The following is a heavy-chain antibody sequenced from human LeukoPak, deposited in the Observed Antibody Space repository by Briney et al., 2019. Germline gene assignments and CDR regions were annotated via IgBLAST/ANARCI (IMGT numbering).Heavy chain of an antibody. CDR3: ARFYYDSSGYYRSFDY. CDR1: GGSISSYY. V-gene: IGHV4-59*08. D-gene: IGHD3-22*01. CDR2: IYYSGST. J-gene: IGHJ4*02. Sequence: PSETLSLTCTVSGGSISSYYWSWIRQPPGKGLEWIGYIYYSGSTNYNPSLKSRVTISVDTSKNQFSLKLSSVTAADTAVYYCARFYYDSSGYYRSFDYWGQGTLVTVSS.